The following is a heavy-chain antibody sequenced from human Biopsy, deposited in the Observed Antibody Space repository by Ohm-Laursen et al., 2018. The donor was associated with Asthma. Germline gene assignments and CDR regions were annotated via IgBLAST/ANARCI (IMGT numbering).Heavy chain of an antibody. J-gene: IGHJ6*02. V-gene: IGHV1-18*01. CDR1: GYTFNSAG. CDR3: ARAVDYSHYYRIDV. Sequence: ASVKVSCKTSGYTFNSAGITWVRQAPGQGFEWMGWISVYNGNTKVAQKLQDRVTMITDTSTSTAYMELRSLRSDDTAVYFCARAVDYSHYYRIDVWGQGTTVTVS. CDR2: ISVYNGNT. D-gene: IGHD3-10*01.